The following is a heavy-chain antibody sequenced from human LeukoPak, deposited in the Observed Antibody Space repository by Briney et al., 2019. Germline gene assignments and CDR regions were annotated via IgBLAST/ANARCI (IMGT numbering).Heavy chain of an antibody. J-gene: IGHJ3*01. CDR1: GFTLSDSY. CDR3: AKEGGTRGTFDV. Sequence: GGSLRLSCGASGFTLSDSYMSWIRQAPGKGLEWVSYILMSTNYTSYAASVKGRFTISRDNAKNSLYLQMNSLRAEDAALYYCAKEGGTRGTFDVWGQGTMVTVSS. D-gene: IGHD3/OR15-3a*01. CDR2: ILMSTNYT. V-gene: IGHV3-11*05.